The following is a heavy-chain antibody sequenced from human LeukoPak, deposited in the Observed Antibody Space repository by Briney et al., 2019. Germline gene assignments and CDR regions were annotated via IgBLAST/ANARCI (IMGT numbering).Heavy chain of an antibody. CDR1: GFTFDDYA. D-gene: IGHD6-13*01. J-gene: IGHJ4*02. V-gene: IGHV3-9*01. CDR2: ISWNSGSI. CDR3: AKGAGSYSSSWSIIDY. Sequence: QPGRSLRLSCAASGFTFDDYAMHWVRQAPGKGLEWVSGISWNSGSIGYADSVKGRFTISRDNAKNSLYLQMNSLRAEDTALYYCAKGAGSYSSSWSIIDYWGQGTLVTVSS.